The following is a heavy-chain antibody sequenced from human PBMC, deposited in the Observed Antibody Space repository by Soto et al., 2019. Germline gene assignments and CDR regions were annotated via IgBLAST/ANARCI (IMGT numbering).Heavy chain of an antibody. D-gene: IGHD6-6*01. V-gene: IGHV3-30*18. CDR3: AKDEARRPYWYYYGVDV. CDR2: VSYDGSNK. CDR1: GFTFSSYG. J-gene: IGHJ6*02. Sequence: PGGSLRLSCAASGFTFSSYGMHWVRQAPGKGLEWVAVVSYDGSNKYYADSVKGRFTISRDNSKNTLYLQMNSLRAEDTAVYYCAKDEARRPYWYYYGVDVWGQGTTVTVSS.